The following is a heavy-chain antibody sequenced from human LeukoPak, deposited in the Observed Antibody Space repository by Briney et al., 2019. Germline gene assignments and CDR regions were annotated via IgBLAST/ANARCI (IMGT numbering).Heavy chain of an antibody. CDR3: AREYIVATTLFDY. CDR1: GFTFSSYA. J-gene: IGHJ4*02. CDR2: ISYDGSNK. V-gene: IGHV3-30-3*01. Sequence: PGRSLRLSCAASGFTFSSYAMHWVRQAPGKGLGWVAVISYDGSNKYYADSVKGRFTISRDNSKNTLYLQMNSLRAEDTAVYYCAREYIVATTLFDYWGQGTLVTVSS. D-gene: IGHD5-12*01.